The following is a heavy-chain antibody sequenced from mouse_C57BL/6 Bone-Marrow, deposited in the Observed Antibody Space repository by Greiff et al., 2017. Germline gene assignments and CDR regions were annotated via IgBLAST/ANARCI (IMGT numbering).Heavy chain of an antibody. D-gene: IGHD1-1*01. J-gene: IGHJ2*01. V-gene: IGHV1-53*01. CDR2: INPSNGGT. CDR1: GYTFTSYW. CDR3: ARSDYGSSYTDY. Sequence: QVQLQQPGTELVKPGASVKLSCKASGYTFTSYWMHWVKQRPGQGLEWIGNINPSNGGTNYNEKFKSKATLTVDKSSSTAHMQLSSLTSEDSAVYYCARSDYGSSYTDYWGQGTTLTVSS.